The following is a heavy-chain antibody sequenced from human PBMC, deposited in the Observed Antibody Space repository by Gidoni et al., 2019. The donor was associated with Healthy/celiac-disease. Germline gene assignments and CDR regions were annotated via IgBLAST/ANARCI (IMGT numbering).Heavy chain of an antibody. J-gene: IGHJ4*02. V-gene: IGHV3-30*18. CDR2: ISYDGSNK. Sequence: QVQLVVSGGGVVQPGRSLRLSCAASGFPFINFVMHWVRQAPGKGLEWVAVISYDGSNKYYADSVKGRFPISRDNSKNTLYLQMNSLRAEDTAVYYCAKDPHYYESNGYWEPYYFDYWGQGTLVTVSS. D-gene: IGHD3-22*01. CDR1: GFPFINFV. CDR3: AKDPHYYESNGYWEPYYFDY.